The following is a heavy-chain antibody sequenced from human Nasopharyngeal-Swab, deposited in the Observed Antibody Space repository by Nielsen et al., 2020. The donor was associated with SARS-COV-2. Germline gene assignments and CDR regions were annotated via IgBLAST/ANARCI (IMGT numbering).Heavy chain of an antibody. V-gene: IGHV3-21*04. D-gene: IGHD3-3*01. J-gene: IGHJ6*03. CDR3: AKDLKPMYYDFWSGYYTDYYYYMDV. Sequence: VRQAPGKGLEWVSSIRSSSSYIYYADSVKGRFTISRDNAKNSLYLQMNSLRAEDTAVYYCAKDLKPMYYDFWSGYYTDYYYYMDVWGKGTTVTVSS. CDR2: IRSSSSYI.